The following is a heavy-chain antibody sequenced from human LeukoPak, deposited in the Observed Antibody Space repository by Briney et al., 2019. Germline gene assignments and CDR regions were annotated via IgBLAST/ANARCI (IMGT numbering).Heavy chain of an antibody. J-gene: IGHJ4*02. V-gene: IGHV1-2*02. CDR2: INPNSGGT. CDR1: GYTFTDYY. D-gene: IGHD3-22*01. Sequence: ASVKVSCKASGYTFTDYYIHWVRQAPGQGLEWMGWINPNSGGTNYAQRFQGRVTMTRDTSISTAYMELSRLRSDDTAVYYCAKSSYYYDSSGYYDYWGQGTLVTVSS. CDR3: AKSSYYYDSSGYYDY.